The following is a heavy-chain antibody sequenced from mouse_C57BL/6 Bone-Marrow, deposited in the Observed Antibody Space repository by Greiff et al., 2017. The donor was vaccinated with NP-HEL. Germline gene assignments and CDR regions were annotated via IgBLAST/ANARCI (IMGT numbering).Heavy chain of an antibody. CDR1: GYTFTSYW. V-gene: IGHV1-74*01. CDR2: IHPSDSDT. D-gene: IGHD1-1*01. J-gene: IGHJ1*03. Sequence: QVQLQQPGAELVKPGASVKVSCKASGYTFTSYWMHWVKQRPGQGLEWIGRIHPSDSDTNYNQKFKGKATLTVDKSSSTAYMQLSSLTSDDSAVYYCAIVTTVVAPFYWYFDVWGTGTTVTVSS. CDR3: AIVTTVVAPFYWYFDV.